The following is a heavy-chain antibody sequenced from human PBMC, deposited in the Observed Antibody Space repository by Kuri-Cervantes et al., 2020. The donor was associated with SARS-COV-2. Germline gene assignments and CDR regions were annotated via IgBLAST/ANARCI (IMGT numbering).Heavy chain of an antibody. V-gene: IGHV5-51*06. CDR3: ASDGVSVSLSLDF. CDR1: GYSFTSYW. D-gene: IGHD5/OR15-5a*01. J-gene: IGHJ4*02. Sequence: KISCKGSGYSFTSYWIGWVRQMPGKGLEWMGIIYPGDSDTRYSPSFQGQVTISADKSISTAYLQWSGLKAEDTALYYCASDGVSVSLSLDFWGQGTLVTVSS. CDR2: IYPGDSDT.